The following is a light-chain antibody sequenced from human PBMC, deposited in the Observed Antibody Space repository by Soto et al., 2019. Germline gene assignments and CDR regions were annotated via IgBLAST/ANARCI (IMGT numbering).Light chain of an antibody. CDR3: QQYGSSPYT. CDR1: QSVSSYY. CDR2: GAS. J-gene: IGKJ2*01. Sequence: EIVLTQSPGTLSLSPGERATLSCRASQSVSSYYLGWYQQKPGQAPRLLIYGASSRATGIPDRFSSSGSGTDFTLTISILEHEDFAVYYCQQYGSSPYTFGQGTKVEIK. V-gene: IGKV3-20*01.